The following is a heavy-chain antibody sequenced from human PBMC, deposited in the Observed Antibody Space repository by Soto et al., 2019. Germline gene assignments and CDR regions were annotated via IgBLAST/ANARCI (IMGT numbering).Heavy chain of an antibody. Sequence: QVQLQESGPGLVKPSQTLSLTCTVSGGSISSGDYYWTWIRQHPAKGLEWIGYIYYSGSTKHNPSLKSRITISVDTSKNQFSLKLNSVTAADTAVYYCARTKTSSTSFHVDYWGQGTQVTVSS. CDR1: GGSISSGDYY. CDR3: ARTKTSSTSFHVDY. J-gene: IGHJ4*02. CDR2: IYYSGST. D-gene: IGHD2-2*01. V-gene: IGHV4-31*03.